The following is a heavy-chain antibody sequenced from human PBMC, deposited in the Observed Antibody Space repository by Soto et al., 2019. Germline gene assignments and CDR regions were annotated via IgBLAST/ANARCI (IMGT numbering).Heavy chain of an antibody. D-gene: IGHD3-3*01. V-gene: IGHV3-15*01. CDR2: IKSKTHGGTT. J-gene: IGHJ6*02. CDR3: TTDSRFLEWSSYYYGMDV. CDR1: GFTFSNAW. Sequence: GGSLRLSCAASGFTFSNAWMSWVRQAPGKGLEWVGRIKSKTHGGTTDFAAPVKGRFTISGDDSKNTLYLQMNSLKTEDTAVYYCTTDSRFLEWSSYYYGMDVWGQGTTVTVSS.